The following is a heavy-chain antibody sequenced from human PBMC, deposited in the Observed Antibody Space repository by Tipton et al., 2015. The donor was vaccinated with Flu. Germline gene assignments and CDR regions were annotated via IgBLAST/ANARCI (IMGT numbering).Heavy chain of an antibody. CDR2: IYYSGST. D-gene: IGHD4-17*01. CDR1: GFTFSSYE. V-gene: IGHV4-31*02. Sequence: QVQLVQSGGGLVQPGGSLRLSCAASGFTFSSYEMNWVRQAPGKGLEWIGYIYYSGSTYYNPSLKSRVTILVNTSKNQFSLQLSSVTAADTAVYYCARGGTVTTFYYWGQGTLVTVSS. J-gene: IGHJ4*02. CDR3: ARGGTVTTFYY.